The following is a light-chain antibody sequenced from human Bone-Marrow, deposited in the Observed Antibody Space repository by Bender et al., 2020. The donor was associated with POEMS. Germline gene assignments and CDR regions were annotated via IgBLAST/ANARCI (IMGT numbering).Light chain of an antibody. CDR2: GVT. J-gene: IGLJ2*01. V-gene: IGLV2-8*01. CDR3: TSYTSSATSV. Sequence: QSALTQPPSASGSPGQSVTISCTGTSSDVGDYNYVSWYQQHPGKAPKLIIYGVTKRPTGVPDRFSASKSGNTASLTISGLQAEDEALYYCTSYTSSATSVFGGGTKLTVL. CDR1: SSDVGDYNY.